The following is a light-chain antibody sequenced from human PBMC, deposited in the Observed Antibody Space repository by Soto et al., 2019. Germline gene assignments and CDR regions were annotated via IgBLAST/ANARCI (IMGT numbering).Light chain of an antibody. J-gene: IGKJ4*01. Sequence: EIVLTQSPGTLSLSTGERATLSCRASQSVSRSYLAWYQQKPGQAPRLLIYGASSRATGIPDRFSGSGSGTDFTLTISRLEPEEFAVYYCQQYGSSPLLTFGGGNKVAIK. V-gene: IGKV3-20*01. CDR3: QQYGSSPLLT. CDR1: QSVSRSY. CDR2: GAS.